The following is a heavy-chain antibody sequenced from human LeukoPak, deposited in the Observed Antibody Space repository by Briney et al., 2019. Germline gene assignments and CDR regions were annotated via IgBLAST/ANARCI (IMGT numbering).Heavy chain of an antibody. V-gene: IGHV3-48*02. CDR1: GFTFSSYS. CDR3: ARLGTLRDGYNLPY. CDR2: ISSGSSPI. D-gene: IGHD5-24*01. Sequence: GSLRLSCAASGFTFSSYSMNWVRQAPGKGLEWISYISSGSSPIYYADSVKGRFTISRDNAKNSLYLQMNSLRDEDTAVYYCARLGTLRDGYNLPYWGQGTLVTVSS. J-gene: IGHJ4*02.